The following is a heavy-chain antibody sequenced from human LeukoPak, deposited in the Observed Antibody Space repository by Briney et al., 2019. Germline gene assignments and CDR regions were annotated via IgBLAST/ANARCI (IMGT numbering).Heavy chain of an antibody. V-gene: IGHV3-30-3*01. J-gene: IGHJ4*02. CDR1: VFTFSDYV. CDR3: VRDGERYLGSGSYYCYFNY. CDR2: ISYDGSNK. Sequence: GRSLRLSCAASVFTFSDYVMHWVRQAPGKGLEWVAVISYDGSNKYHADSVKGRFTISRDNSQDKLYLPMNSLRPEDTAVYHCVRDGERYLGSGSYYCYFNYWGQGTLVTVSA. D-gene: IGHD3-10*01.